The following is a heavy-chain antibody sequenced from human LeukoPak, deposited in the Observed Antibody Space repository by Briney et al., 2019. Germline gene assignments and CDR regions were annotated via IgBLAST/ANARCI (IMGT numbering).Heavy chain of an antibody. D-gene: IGHD6-19*01. V-gene: IGHV3-23*01. J-gene: IGHJ1*01. CDR2: ISGSGGST. Sequence: GGSLRLSCAASGFTVSNNYMSWVRQAPGKGLEWVSAISGSGGSTYYADSVKGRFTISRDNSKNTLYLRMNSLRAEDTAVYYCAKQHSSDWNGLAEYFQHWGQGTLVTVSS. CDR1: GFTVSNNY. CDR3: AKQHSSDWNGLAEYFQH.